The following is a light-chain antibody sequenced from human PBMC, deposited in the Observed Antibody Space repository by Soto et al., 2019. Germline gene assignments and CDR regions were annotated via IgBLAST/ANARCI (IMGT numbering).Light chain of an antibody. Sequence: QSALTQPASVSGSPGQSITISCTGTSSDVGGYNYVSWYQQHPGKAPKLMIYEVSNRPSGVSNRFSGSKSGNTASLTISGLPAEDEADYYCSSYTSSSTPLYVFGTGTKVTVL. CDR1: SSDVGGYNY. J-gene: IGLJ1*01. V-gene: IGLV2-14*01. CDR3: SSYTSSSTPLYV. CDR2: EVS.